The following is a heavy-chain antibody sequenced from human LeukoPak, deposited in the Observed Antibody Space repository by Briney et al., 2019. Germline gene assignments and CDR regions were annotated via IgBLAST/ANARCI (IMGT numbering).Heavy chain of an antibody. V-gene: IGHV1-18*01. J-gene: IGHJ4*02. CDR3: ARVSAREIFGVVIIGGCYFDY. CDR1: GYTFTSYG. Sequence: ASVKVSCKASGYTFTSYGISWVRQAPGQGLEWMGWISAYNGNTNYAQKLQGRVTMTTDTSTSTAYMELRSLRSDDTAVCYCARVSAREIFGVVIIGGCYFDYWGQGTLVTVSS. CDR2: ISAYNGNT. D-gene: IGHD3-3*01.